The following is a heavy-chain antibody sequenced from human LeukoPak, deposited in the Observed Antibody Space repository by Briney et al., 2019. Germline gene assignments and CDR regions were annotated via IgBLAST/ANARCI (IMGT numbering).Heavy chain of an antibody. D-gene: IGHD3-22*01. J-gene: IGHJ4*02. V-gene: IGHV1-46*01. Sequence: ASVTVSCKASGYTFTSYYMHWVRQAPGRGLEWMGIINPSGGSTSYAQKFQGRVTITADKSTSTAYMELSSLRSEDTAVYYCAREMSNYYDSSGYRCDYWGQGTLVTVSS. CDR3: AREMSNYYDSSGYRCDY. CDR1: GYTFTSYY. CDR2: INPSGGST.